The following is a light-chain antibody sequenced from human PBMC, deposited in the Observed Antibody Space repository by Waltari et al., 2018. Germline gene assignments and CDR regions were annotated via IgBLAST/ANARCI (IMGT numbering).Light chain of an antibody. J-gene: IGLJ2*01. Sequence: SYELTQPPSVSVSPGQTASIPCSGDGLGNKHVSWFQQRPGQSPVLVIYEDAKRPSGVPARISGSNSENMAPLTISGTQATDEADYYCQAWDPTSHVTFGGGTKLTVL. CDR1: GLGNKH. V-gene: IGLV3-1*01. CDR3: QAWDPTSHVT. CDR2: EDA.